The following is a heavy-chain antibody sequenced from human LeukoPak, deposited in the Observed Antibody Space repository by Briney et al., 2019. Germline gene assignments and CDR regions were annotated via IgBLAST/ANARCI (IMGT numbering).Heavy chain of an antibody. D-gene: IGHD2-21*02. Sequence: SETLSLTCTVSGGSISSGGYYWSWIRQHPGTGLEWIGYIYYSGSTYYNPSLKSRVTISVDTSKNQFSLKLSSVTAADTAVYYCARTPPKGDIDYWGQGTLVTVSS. J-gene: IGHJ4*02. CDR3: ARTPPKGDIDY. V-gene: IGHV4-31*03. CDR2: IYYSGST. CDR1: GGSISSGGYY.